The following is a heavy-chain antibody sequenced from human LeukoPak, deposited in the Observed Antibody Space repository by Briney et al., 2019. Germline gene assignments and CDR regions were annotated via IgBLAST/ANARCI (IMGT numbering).Heavy chain of an antibody. CDR3: ARHLSTAEAGLDF. Sequence: SETLSLTCTVSGGSISSDDYYWSWIRQPPGKGLEWIGYIYYSGSTYYNPSLKSRVNILVDTSKNQFSLKLSSVTAADTAVYFCARHLSTAEAGLDFWGQGTPVTVTS. CDR2: IYYSGST. V-gene: IGHV4-30-4*01. J-gene: IGHJ4*02. CDR1: GGSISSDDYY. D-gene: IGHD6-13*01.